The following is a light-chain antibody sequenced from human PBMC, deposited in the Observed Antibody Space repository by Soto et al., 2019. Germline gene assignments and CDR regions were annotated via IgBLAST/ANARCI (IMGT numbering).Light chain of an antibody. CDR3: SSYTSSGLV. J-gene: IGLJ3*02. Sequence: QSALTQPASVSGSPGQSITISCTGTSSDVGGYNYVSWYQQHPGKAPKLMIYDVSNRPSGVSNRFSGSKSGNTASLTISGLQAEDEADYYFSSYTSSGLVFGGGTKLTVL. CDR1: SSDVGGYNY. CDR2: DVS. V-gene: IGLV2-14*01.